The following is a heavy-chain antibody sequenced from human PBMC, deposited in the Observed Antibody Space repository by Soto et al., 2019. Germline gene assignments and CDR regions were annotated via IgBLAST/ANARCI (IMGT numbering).Heavy chain of an antibody. CDR3: ARDRPYYYDSSGYSDY. J-gene: IGHJ4*02. Sequence: EVQLVESGGGLVQPGGSLRLSCAASGFTFSSYWMSWVRQAPGKGLEWVANIKQDGSEKYYVDSVKGLFTISRDNAKNSLYLQMNSLRAEDTAVYYCARDRPYYYDSSGYSDYWGQGTLVTVSS. D-gene: IGHD3-22*01. CDR2: IKQDGSEK. V-gene: IGHV3-7*05. CDR1: GFTFSSYW.